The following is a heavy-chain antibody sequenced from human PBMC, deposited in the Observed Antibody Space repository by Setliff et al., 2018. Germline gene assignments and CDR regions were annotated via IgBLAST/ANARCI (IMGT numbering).Heavy chain of an antibody. D-gene: IGHD3-22*01. J-gene: IGHJ4*02. CDR1: GSSFSSYT. CDR3: ARDDSSVYHTTYFDY. CDR2: FIPMEGRA. V-gene: IGHV1-69*08. Sequence: ASVKVSCKASGSSFSSYTISWVRQAPGQGLEWMGRFIPMEGRADYAQNFQGRVTIIADKSTSTVYMELSSLRSEDTAVYYCARDDSSVYHTTYFDYWGQGTLVTVSS.